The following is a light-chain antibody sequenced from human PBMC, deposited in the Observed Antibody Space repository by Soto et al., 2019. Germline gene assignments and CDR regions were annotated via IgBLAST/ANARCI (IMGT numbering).Light chain of an antibody. V-gene: IGKV3-11*01. CDR1: QAVNTR. CDR2: LAS. CDR3: HQRQSWART. J-gene: IGKJ1*01. Sequence: EIVLTQSPATLSSFPGDRVTLSCRASQAVNTRLVWYQHKPRQAPRLLIYLASTRAAAVTARFSGSGSGIDFTITSIDEDAEDFSFYYCHQRQSWARTFGQGTTVDIK.